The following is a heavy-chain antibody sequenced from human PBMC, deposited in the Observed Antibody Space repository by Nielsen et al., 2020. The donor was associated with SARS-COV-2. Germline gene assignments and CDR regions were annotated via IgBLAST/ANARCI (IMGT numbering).Heavy chain of an antibody. CDR3: ARDRGANFGMDV. CDR2: IYYSGST. CDR1: GGSISSGGYY. Sequence: SETLSLTCTVSGGSISSGGYYWSWIRQHPGKGLEWIGYIYYSGSTYYNPSLKSRVTISVDTSKNQFSLMLTSVTAADTAVYYCARDRGANFGMDVWGHGIAVTVSS. J-gene: IGHJ6*02. D-gene: IGHD5-12*01. V-gene: IGHV4-31*03.